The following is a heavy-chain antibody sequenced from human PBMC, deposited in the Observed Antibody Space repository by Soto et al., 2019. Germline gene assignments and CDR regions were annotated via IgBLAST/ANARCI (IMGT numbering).Heavy chain of an antibody. D-gene: IGHD2-8*01. V-gene: IGHV4-59*01. Sequence: PSETLTVTCTFSGGSISIYYWSWIRQPPGKGLDLIGYIYYSGSTNYNPSLKSRVTISVDTSKNQFSLKLSSVTAADTAVYYCARDGGYCTNGVCYTPYYGMDVWGQGTTVTVSS. CDR2: IYYSGST. CDR3: ARDGGYCTNGVCYTPYYGMDV. CDR1: GGSISIYY. J-gene: IGHJ6*01.